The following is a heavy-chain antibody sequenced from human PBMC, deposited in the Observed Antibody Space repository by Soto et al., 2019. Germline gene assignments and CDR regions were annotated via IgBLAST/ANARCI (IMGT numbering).Heavy chain of an antibody. CDR2: ISYDGSNK. CDR3: ARSDYYDSSGYYPSSPAPDY. Sequence: QVQLVESGGGVVQPGRSLRLSCAASGFTFSSYAMHWVRQAPGKGLEWVAVISYDGSNKYYADSVKGRFTISRDNSQKKLYLQMNSLRAEDTAVYYCARSDYYDSSGYYPSSPAPDYWGQGTLVNVSS. J-gene: IGHJ4*02. CDR1: GFTFSSYA. D-gene: IGHD3-22*01. V-gene: IGHV3-30-3*01.